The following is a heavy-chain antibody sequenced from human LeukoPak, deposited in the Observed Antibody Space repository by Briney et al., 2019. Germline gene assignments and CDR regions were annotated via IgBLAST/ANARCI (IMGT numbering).Heavy chain of an antibody. CDR2: INPNSGGT. CDR1: GYTFTSYY. V-gene: IGHV1-2*02. J-gene: IGHJ4*02. CDR3: ARAQFLRGPPEYCSSTSCYTGLGY. Sequence: GASVKVSCKASGYTFTSYYMHWGRQPPGQGLEWMGCINPNSGGTNNAQKFQGRVTMTRDTSISTAYMELSRLRSDDTAVYYCARAQFLRGPPEYCSSTSCYTGLGYWGQGTLVTVSS. D-gene: IGHD2-2*02.